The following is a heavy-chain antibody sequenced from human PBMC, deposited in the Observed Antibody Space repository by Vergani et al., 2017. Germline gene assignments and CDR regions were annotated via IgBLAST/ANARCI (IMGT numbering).Heavy chain of an antibody. J-gene: IGHJ3*02. CDR1: GYTFTSYY. CDR2: INPSGGST. CDR3: VRDKYEIAVAGARRGAFDI. D-gene: IGHD6-13*01. Sequence: QLQLVQSGAEVKKPGASVKVSCKASGYTFTSYYMHWVRQAPGQGLEWMGIINPSGGSTSYAQKVQGRVTMTRDTSTSTVYMELSSLLSEDTAVYYCVRDKYEIAVAGARRGAFDIWGQGTMVTVSS. V-gene: IGHV1-46*03.